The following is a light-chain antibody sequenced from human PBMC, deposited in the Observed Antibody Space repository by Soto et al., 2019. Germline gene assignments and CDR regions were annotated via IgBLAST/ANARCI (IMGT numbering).Light chain of an antibody. Sequence: DIQLTQSPSFLSASVGDTVTISCRASQDISSYLAWYQQKPGKAPKLLIYAASTLQSGVPSRFSGSGSGTEITLTICFLQPEDFATYYCQQLNTYLTFGGGTKVEIK. CDR1: QDISSY. CDR2: AAS. CDR3: QQLNTYLT. J-gene: IGKJ4*01. V-gene: IGKV1-9*01.